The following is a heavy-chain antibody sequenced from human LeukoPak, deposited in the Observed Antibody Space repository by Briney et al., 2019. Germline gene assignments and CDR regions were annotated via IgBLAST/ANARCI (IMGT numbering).Heavy chain of an antibody. CDR1: GYTFAGYY. J-gene: IGHJ4*02. D-gene: IGHD2-21*02. V-gene: IGHV1-2*02. CDR3: ARAAASCDLDF. Sequence: GASVTVSCQASGYTFAGYYMHWVRQAPGQGLGWMGWINPNSGATKYAQTFHGRVTMTRDTSISTAYMELSSLSSDDTAVYYCARAAASCDLDFWGQGTLVTVSS. CDR2: INPNSGAT.